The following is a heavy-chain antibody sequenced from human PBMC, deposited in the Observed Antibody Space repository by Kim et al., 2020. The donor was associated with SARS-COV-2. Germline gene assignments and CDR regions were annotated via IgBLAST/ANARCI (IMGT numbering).Heavy chain of an antibody. Sequence: SYIYYADSVKGRFTISRDNAKNSLYLQMNSLGAEDTAVYYCAPPRGAFDIWGQGTMVTVSS. V-gene: IGHV3-21*01. CDR3: APPRGAFDI. J-gene: IGHJ3*02. D-gene: IGHD3-10*01. CDR2: SYI.